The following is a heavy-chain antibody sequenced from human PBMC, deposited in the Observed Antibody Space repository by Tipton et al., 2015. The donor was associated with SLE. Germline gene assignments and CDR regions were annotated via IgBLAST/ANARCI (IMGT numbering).Heavy chain of an antibody. CDR1: GFTFSSYA. V-gene: IGHV3-23*01. D-gene: IGHD4-17*01. J-gene: IGHJ6*03. CDR3: AKKESYGDYGYYYYFMDV. CDR2: ISGSSTTT. Sequence: SLRLSCAASGFTFSSYAMTWVRQAPGKGLEWVSGISGSSTTTDYADSVKGRFTISRDNSKNTLYLQMNSLSAEDTAVYYCAKKESYGDYGYYYYFMDVWDKGTTVTVSS.